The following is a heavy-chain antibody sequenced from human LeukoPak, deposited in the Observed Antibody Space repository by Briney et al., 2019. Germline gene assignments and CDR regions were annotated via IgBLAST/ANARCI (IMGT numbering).Heavy chain of an antibody. Sequence: SVKVSCKASGGTFSSYAISWVRQAPGQGLEWMGGIIPIFGTANYAQKFQGRVTITADKSTSTAYMELSSLRSEDTAVYYCAKDIAGYSSGWYLDYMDVWGKGTTVTISS. CDR3: AKDIAGYSSGWYLDYMDV. CDR1: GGTFSSYA. V-gene: IGHV1-69*06. CDR2: IIPIFGTA. J-gene: IGHJ6*03. D-gene: IGHD6-19*01.